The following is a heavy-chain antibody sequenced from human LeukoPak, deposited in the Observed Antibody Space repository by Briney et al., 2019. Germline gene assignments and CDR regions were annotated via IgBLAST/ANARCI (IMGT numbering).Heavy chain of an antibody. D-gene: IGHD5-12*01. Sequence: SETLSLTCTVSGGAISSSSYYWGWIRQPPGKGLEWIGSIYYSGSTYYNPSLKSRATISVDTSKNQFSLKLSSVTAADTAVYYCARHGSLRSPVGYWGQGTLVTVSS. V-gene: IGHV4-39*01. J-gene: IGHJ4*02. CDR3: ARHGSLRSPVGY. CDR1: GGAISSSSYY. CDR2: IYYSGST.